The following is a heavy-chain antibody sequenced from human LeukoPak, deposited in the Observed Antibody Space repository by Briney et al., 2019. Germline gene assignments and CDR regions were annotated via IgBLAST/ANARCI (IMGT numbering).Heavy chain of an antibody. Sequence: SETLSLTCAVYGGSFSGYYWSWIRQPPGKGLEWIGEINHSGSTNYNPSLKSRVTISVDTSKNQFSLKLSSVTAADTAVYYCARVVYYYYGMDVWGQGTTVTVSS. V-gene: IGHV4-34*01. CDR3: ARVVYYYYGMDV. J-gene: IGHJ6*02. CDR1: GGSFSGYY. D-gene: IGHD3-16*02. CDR2: INHSGST.